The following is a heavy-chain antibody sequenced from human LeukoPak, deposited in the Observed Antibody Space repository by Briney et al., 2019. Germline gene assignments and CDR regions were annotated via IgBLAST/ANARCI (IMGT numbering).Heavy chain of an antibody. V-gene: IGHV3-23*01. CDR1: GFTFSSYA. D-gene: IGHD3-10*01. Sequence: GGSLRLSCAASGFTFSSYAMSWVRQAPGKGLEWVSAISGSGGSTYYADSVKGRFTISRDNSKNTLFLQMNSLRAEDTAVYYCAKTITMVAAYYYGMNVWGQGTTVTVSS. CDR2: ISGSGGST. CDR3: AKTITMVAAYYYGMNV. J-gene: IGHJ6*02.